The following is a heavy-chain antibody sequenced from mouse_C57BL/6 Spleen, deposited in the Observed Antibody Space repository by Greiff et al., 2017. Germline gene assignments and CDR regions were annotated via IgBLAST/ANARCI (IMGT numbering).Heavy chain of an antibody. CDR3: ARSSSSGYVFDC. Sequence: VQLQQPGAELVMPGASVKLSCKASGYTFTSYWMHWVKQRPGQGLEWIGEIDPSDSYTNYNQKFKGKSTLTVDKSSSTAYMQLSSLTSEDSAVYYCARSSSSGYVFDCRGQGNTLTVSS. V-gene: IGHV1-69*01. J-gene: IGHJ2*01. CDR1: GYTFTSYW. CDR2: IDPSDSYT. D-gene: IGHD3-2*02.